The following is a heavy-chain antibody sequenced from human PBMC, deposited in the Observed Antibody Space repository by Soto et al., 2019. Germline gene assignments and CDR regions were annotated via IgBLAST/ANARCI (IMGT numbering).Heavy chain of an antibody. V-gene: IGHV4-39*01. D-gene: IGHD2-2*01. CDR1: GGFISISSY. CDR3: VRTSIQSKYGAGYFEY. J-gene: IGHJ4*02. CDR2: IAYTGST. Sequence: PSETLSLTCTLSGGFISISSYWGWIRLPPGKGLEWIGSIAYTGSTYYKPSLKNRVTVSVEKAKNQCATKLSSVTAADKAVYYCVRTSIQSKYGAGYFEYWGQGTLVTVSS.